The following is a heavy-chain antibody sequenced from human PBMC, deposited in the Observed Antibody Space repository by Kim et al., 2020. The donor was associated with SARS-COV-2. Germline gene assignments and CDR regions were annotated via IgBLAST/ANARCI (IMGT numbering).Heavy chain of an antibody. D-gene: IGHD3-22*01. CDR2: ITSSSSTI. V-gene: IGHV3-48*02. CDR1: GFTFSSYS. J-gene: IGHJ4*02. CDR3: ARDQRYYNTSSYHYGSAY. Sequence: GGSLRLCCEVSGFTFSSYSMNWFRQAPGKGLEWVSYITSSSSTIYYADSVKGRFTISRDNAKKSLYLQMDSLRDEDTAVYYCARDQRYYNTSSYHYGSAYWGQGTLVTVSS.